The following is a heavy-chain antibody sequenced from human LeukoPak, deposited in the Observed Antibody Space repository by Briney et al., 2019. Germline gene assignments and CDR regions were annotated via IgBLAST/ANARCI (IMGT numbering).Heavy chain of an antibody. D-gene: IGHD6-6*01. CDR3: ARDVAARRGNWFDP. CDR2: ISSSSSTI. Sequence: GGSLRLSCVASGFTFSSYSMKWVRQAPGKGLEWVSYISSSSSTIYYADSVKGRFTISSDNAKNSLYLQMNSLRAEDTAVYYCARDVAARRGNWFDPWGQGTLVTVSS. J-gene: IGHJ5*02. CDR1: GFTFSSYS. V-gene: IGHV3-48*01.